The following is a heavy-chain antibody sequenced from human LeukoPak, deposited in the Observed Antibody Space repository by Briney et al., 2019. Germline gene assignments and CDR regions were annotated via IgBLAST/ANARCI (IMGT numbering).Heavy chain of an antibody. CDR1: GGSISSHY. D-gene: IGHD3-22*01. V-gene: IGHV4-59*11. CDR2: IYYSGST. J-gene: IGHJ4*02. CDR3: ARDSGSEYYFDY. Sequence: PSETLSLTCTVSGGSISSHYWSWIRQPPGKGLEWIGYIYYSGSTNYNPSLKSRVTISVDTPKNQFSLKLSSVTAADTAVYYCARDSGSEYYFDYWGQGTLVTVSS.